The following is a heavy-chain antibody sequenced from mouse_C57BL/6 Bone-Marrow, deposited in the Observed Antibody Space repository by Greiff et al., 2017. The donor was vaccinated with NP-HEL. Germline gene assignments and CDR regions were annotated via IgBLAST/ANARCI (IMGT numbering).Heavy chain of an antibody. D-gene: IGHD1-1*01. CDR3: ARYRSTVVATPYWYFDV. J-gene: IGHJ1*03. CDR2: IRNKANGYTT. Sequence: EVKVEESGGGLVQPGGSLSLSCAASGFTFTDYYMSWVRQPPGKALEWLGFIRNKANGYTTEYSASVKGRFTISRDNSQSILYLQMNALRAEDSATYYCARYRSTVVATPYWYFDVWGTGTTVTVSP. CDR1: GFTFTDYY. V-gene: IGHV7-3*01.